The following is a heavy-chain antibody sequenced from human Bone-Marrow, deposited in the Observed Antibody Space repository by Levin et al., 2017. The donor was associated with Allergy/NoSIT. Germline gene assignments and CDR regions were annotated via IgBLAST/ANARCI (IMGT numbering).Heavy chain of an antibody. J-gene: IGHJ5*02. CDR3: AREKLGGRFDP. D-gene: IGHD7-27*01. CDR1: GYIFKNYG. V-gene: IGHV1-18*01. Sequence: ASVKVSCKASGYIFKNYGVSWVRQAPGQGLEWLGWIYPFKGNLKYAEKLQGRGTMTTDTSTSTAYMGLRSLRSDDTAIYYCAREKLGGRFDPWGQGTLVSVSS. CDR2: IYPFKGNL.